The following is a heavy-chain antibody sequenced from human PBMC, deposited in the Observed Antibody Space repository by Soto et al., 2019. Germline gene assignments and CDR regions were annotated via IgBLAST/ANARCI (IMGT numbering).Heavy chain of an antibody. J-gene: IGHJ4*02. CDR2: ISGSGGST. Sequence: PVGSLRLSCAASGFTFSSYAMSWVRQAPGKGLEWVSAISGSGGSTYYADSVKGRFTISRDNSKNTLYLQMNSLRAEDTAVYYCAKGFWECSGGSCYSGYFDYWGQGTLVTV. CDR1: GFTFSSYA. CDR3: AKGFWECSGGSCYSGYFDY. D-gene: IGHD2-15*01. V-gene: IGHV3-23*01.